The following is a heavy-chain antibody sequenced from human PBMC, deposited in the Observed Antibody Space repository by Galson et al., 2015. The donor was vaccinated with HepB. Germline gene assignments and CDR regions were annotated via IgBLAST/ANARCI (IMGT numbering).Heavy chain of an antibody. V-gene: IGHV3-23*01. Sequence: SLRLSCAASGFTVSNYAMSWVRQAPGKGLEWVAGISGSGSSTYYADSVKGRFTISRDNSKRTLYLQMNSLSGEDTAVYYCAKDRSRDYYGSGSYYSLYSYGMDVWGQGTTVTVSS. J-gene: IGHJ6*02. CDR3: AKDRSRDYYGSGSYYSLYSYGMDV. D-gene: IGHD3-10*01. CDR1: GFTVSNYA. CDR2: ISGSGSST.